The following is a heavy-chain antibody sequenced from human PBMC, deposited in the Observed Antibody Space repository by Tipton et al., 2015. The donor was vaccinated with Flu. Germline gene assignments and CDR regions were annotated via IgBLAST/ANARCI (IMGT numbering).Heavy chain of an antibody. Sequence: QLVQSGAEVKKPGASVKVSCKASGYTFTSYGISWVRQAPGQGLEWMGWISAYNGNTNYAQKLQGGVTMTTDTSTSTAYMEPRSRRSDDTAVYYCARGGGGTGTKNYYYYYGMDVWGQGTTVTVSS. CDR1: GYTFTSYG. V-gene: IGHV1-18*01. J-gene: IGHJ6*02. CDR2: ISAYNGNT. CDR3: ARGGGGTGTKNYYYYYGMDV. D-gene: IGHD1-7*01.